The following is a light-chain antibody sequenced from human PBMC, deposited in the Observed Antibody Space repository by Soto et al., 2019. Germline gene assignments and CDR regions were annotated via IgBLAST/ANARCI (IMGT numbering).Light chain of an antibody. Sequence: QSVLTQPPSASGTPGQRVTISCSGSSSNIGTYGVHWYQDLPGSAPKLLIYGSKNRPSGVPDRFSGSKSDTSASLAITGLQSEDEADYYCHADDSSLDAFVFGTGTKVTVL. V-gene: IGLV1-40*01. CDR3: HADDSSLDAFV. CDR1: SSNIGTYG. CDR2: GSK. J-gene: IGLJ1*01.